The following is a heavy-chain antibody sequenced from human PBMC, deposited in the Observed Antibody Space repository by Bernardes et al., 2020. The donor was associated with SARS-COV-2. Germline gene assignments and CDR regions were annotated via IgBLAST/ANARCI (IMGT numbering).Heavy chain of an antibody. CDR2: ISIDGDVT. CDR3: ARDGYGASGYYLALDS. V-gene: IGHV3-74*03. D-gene: IGHD2-8*01. CDR1: GFSLRHYW. Sequence: GGSLRLSCAASGFSLRHYWMHWVRQAPGKGPVWVARISIDGDVTTYADSVKGRFTISRDTAKNTLSLQMDSLRAEDTAVYFCARDGYGASGYYLALDSWGQGTPVTVSS. J-gene: IGHJ4*02.